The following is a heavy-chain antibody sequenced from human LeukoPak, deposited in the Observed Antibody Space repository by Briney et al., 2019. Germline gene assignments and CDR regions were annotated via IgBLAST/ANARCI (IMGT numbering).Heavy chain of an antibody. CDR3: ARDYVGATGDYYYYYMDV. Sequence: GGSLRLSCAASGFTFSSYWMSWVRQAPGKGLEWVANIKQDGSEKYYVDSVKGRFTISRDNAKNSLYLQMNSLRAEDTAVYYCARDYVGATGDYYYYYMDVWGKGTTVTISS. CDR1: GFTFSSYW. D-gene: IGHD1-26*01. CDR2: IKQDGSEK. J-gene: IGHJ6*03. V-gene: IGHV3-7*03.